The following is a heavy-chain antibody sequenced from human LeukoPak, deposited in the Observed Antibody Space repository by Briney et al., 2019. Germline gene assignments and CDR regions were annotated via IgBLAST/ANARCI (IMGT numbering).Heavy chain of an antibody. J-gene: IGHJ4*02. CDR2: ISASGGST. CDR3: AKASGYVLYYFDY. D-gene: IGHD5-12*01. Sequence: GGPLRLSCAASGFTFSSYAMSWVRQAPGKGLEWVSGISASGGSTYYADSVKGRFTISRDNSKNTLYLQMNSLRAEDTAVYYCAKASGYVLYYFDYWGQGTLVTVSS. V-gene: IGHV3-23*01. CDR1: GFTFSSYA.